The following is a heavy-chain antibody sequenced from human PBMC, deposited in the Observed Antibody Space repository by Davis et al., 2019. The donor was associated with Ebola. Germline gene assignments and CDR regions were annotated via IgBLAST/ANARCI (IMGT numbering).Heavy chain of an antibody. D-gene: IGHD4-17*01. J-gene: IGHJ4*02. CDR1: GITFSTYG. V-gene: IGHV3-33*01. Sequence: GGSLRLSCAASGITFSTYGMHWVRQAPGKGLEWVAVIWYDGSKKYYADSVKGRFTISRDNSKNTLYLEMNSLRAEDTAVYYCARGALGVTTRHFDYWGQGTLVTVSS. CDR2: IWYDGSKK. CDR3: ARGALGVTTRHFDY.